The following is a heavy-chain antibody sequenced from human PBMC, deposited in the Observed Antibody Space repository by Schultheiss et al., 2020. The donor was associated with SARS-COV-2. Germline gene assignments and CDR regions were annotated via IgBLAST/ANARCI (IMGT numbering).Heavy chain of an antibody. CDR3: AKDDVDCTTTSCQSGLSIFGVVRGYHYGLDV. D-gene: IGHD3-3*01. J-gene: IGHJ6*02. Sequence: GGSLRLSCAASGFTFSSYGMHWVRQAPGKGLEWVAVISHDESKRYFADSVTGRFTISRDNAKNTLYLQMNSLRAEDTAVYYCAKDDVDCTTTSCQSGLSIFGVVRGYHYGLDVWGQGTTVTVSS. CDR2: ISHDESKR. V-gene: IGHV3-30*18. CDR1: GFTFSSYG.